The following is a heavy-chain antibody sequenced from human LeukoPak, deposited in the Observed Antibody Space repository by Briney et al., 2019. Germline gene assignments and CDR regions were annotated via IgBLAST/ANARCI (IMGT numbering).Heavy chain of an antibody. D-gene: IGHD2-21*01. J-gene: IGHJ5*02. CDR1: GGSISSSSYY. CDR3: ARNALVVPHLSQSFDP. Sequence: SETLSLTCTVSGGSISSSSYYWGWIRQPPGKGLEWIARIYYSGSTYYNPSLKSQGTLSVDTSKNQFSLKLSSVPAADTAVYYCARNALVVPHLSQSFDPWGQGTLVTVSS. V-gene: IGHV4-39*01. CDR2: IYYSGST.